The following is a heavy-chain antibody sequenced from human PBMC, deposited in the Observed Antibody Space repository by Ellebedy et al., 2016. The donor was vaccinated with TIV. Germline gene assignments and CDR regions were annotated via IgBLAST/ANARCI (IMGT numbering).Heavy chain of an antibody. D-gene: IGHD2-2*01. J-gene: IGHJ4*02. CDR3: AKGRGGGSDSSTPRYYFDY. CDR1: GFTFSPYA. CDR2: IVGSGA. V-gene: IGHV3-23*01. Sequence: GESLKISCAASGFTFSPYAMAWVRQAPGKGLEWVSGIVGSGAQKYADSVKGRFTISRDNSKKTLSLQMNSLRADDTAVYYCAKGRGGGSDSSTPRYYFDYWGQGTLVTVSS.